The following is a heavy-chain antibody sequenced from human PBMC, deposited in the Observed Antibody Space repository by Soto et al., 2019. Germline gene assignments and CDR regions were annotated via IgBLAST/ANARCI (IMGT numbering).Heavy chain of an antibody. V-gene: IGHV4-34*01. CDR1: GGSYSGYY. J-gene: IGHJ3*02. Sequence: PSETLSLTCAVYGGSYSGYYWSWIRQPPGKRLEWIGEINHSGSTNYNPSLKSRVTITVDTSKNQFSLKLSSVTAADTAVYYCARFEVGATTLDAFDIWGQGTMVTVSS. CDR2: INHSGST. CDR3: ARFEVGATTLDAFDI. D-gene: IGHD1-26*01.